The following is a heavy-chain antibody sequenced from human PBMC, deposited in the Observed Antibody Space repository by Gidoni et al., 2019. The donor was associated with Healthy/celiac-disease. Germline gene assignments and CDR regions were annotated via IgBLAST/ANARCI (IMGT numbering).Heavy chain of an antibody. V-gene: IGHV3-48*03. J-gene: IGHJ4*02. CDR3: ARSERLYSSSWYGSVY. Sequence: GLEWVSYISSSGSTIYYADSVKGRFTISRDNAKNSLYLQMNSLRAEDTAVYYCARSERLYSSSWYGSVYWGQGTLVTVSS. D-gene: IGHD6-13*01. CDR2: ISSSGSTI.